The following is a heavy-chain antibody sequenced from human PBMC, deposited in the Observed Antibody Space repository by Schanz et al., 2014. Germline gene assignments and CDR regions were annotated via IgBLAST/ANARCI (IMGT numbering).Heavy chain of an antibody. CDR3: ARDNLVSSSWYNYYGMDV. CDR2: INPSGGST. D-gene: IGHD6-13*01. J-gene: IGHJ6*02. V-gene: IGHV1-18*01. Sequence: QVQLVQSGSEVKKPGASVKVSCKASGYTFTTYGISWVRQAPGQGLEWMGIINPSGGSTTYAQKFQGRVTMTTDTSTSTAYMELRSLRSDDTAVYYCARDNLVSSSWYNYYGMDVWGQGTTVTVSS. CDR1: GYTFTTYG.